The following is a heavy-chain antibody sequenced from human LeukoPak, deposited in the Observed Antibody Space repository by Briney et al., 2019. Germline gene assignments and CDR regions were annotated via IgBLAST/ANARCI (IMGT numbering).Heavy chain of an antibody. J-gene: IGHJ3*02. CDR3: ARGGYCSGGSCYSSLTTFDM. Sequence: GGSLRLSCAASGFTFSNYXXHWVXQAPGXXLVWXSCINSXGXSRSYADSVKGRFTISRDNAKNTLSLQMNSLRAEDTAVYYCARGGYCSGGSCYSSLTTFDMWGQGTMVTVSS. CDR1: GFTFSNYX. CDR2: INSXGXSR. V-gene: IGHV3-74*01. D-gene: IGHD2-15*01.